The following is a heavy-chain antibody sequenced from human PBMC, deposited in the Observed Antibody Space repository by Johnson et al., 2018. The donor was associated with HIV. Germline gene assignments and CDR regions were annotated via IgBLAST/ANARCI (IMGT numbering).Heavy chain of an antibody. V-gene: IGHV3-23*04. Sequence: VQLVESGGGVVQPGGSLRLSCAASGFTFSSYAMSWVRQAPGKGLEWVSAISGSGGSTYYADSVKGRFTISRDNAKNSLYLQMNSRRAEDTAVYYCARYRGYWDAFDIWGQGKMVTVSS. CDR1: GFTFSSYA. CDR2: ISGSGGST. D-gene: IGHD3-22*01. J-gene: IGHJ3*02. CDR3: ARYRGYWDAFDI.